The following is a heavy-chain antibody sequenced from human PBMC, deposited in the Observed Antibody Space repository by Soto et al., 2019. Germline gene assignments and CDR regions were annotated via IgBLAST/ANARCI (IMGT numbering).Heavy chain of an antibody. CDR1: GDSVSSNSAA. D-gene: IGHD3-3*01. V-gene: IGHV6-1*01. Sequence: PSQTLSLTCAISGDSVSSNSAAWNWIRQSPSRGLEWLGRTYYRSKWYNDYAVSVKSRITINPDTSKNQFSLQLNSVTPEDTTVYYCARYVDDFWSGLYYYGMDVWGQGTTVTVSS. CDR2: TYYRSKWYN. J-gene: IGHJ6*02. CDR3: ARYVDDFWSGLYYYGMDV.